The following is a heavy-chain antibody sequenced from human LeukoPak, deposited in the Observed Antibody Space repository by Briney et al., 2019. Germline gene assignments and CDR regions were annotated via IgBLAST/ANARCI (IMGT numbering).Heavy chain of an antibody. Sequence: PSETLSLTCPVSGGSIITIYWSWIRQPPGKGLEWIGYIDYSGSPNHNPSFKSRVTISVDTSKNQYSLKLRSVTAADTAVYYCARHSVSWSFDLGRQGTLVTVSS. D-gene: IGHD6-13*01. CDR2: IDYSGSP. V-gene: IGHV4-59*08. J-gene: IGHJ4*02. CDR1: GGSIITIY. CDR3: ARHSVSWSFDL.